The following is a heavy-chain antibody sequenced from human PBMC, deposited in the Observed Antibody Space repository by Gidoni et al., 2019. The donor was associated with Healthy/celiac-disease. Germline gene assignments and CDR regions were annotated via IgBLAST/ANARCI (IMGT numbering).Heavy chain of an antibody. CDR3: AEGRVGIVGARNPRKIGWFDP. V-gene: IGHV1-69*01. J-gene: IGHJ5*02. CDR2: IIPIFGTA. Sequence: APGQGLEWMGGIIPIFGTANYAQKFQGRVTITADESTSTAYMELSSLRSEDTAVYYCAEGRVGIVGARNPRKIGWFDPWGQGTLVTVSS. D-gene: IGHD1-26*01.